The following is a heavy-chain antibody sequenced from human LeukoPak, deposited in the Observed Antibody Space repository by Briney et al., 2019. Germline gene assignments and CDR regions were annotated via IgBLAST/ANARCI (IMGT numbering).Heavy chain of an antibody. CDR2: IFTSGRP. CDR1: GGFISSGTHY. Sequence: SETLSLTCDVSGGFISSGTHYWTWIRQPVGKGLEWLGRIFTSGRPAYNSSLESRLTISIDKSKNQFYLKLTSVTAADTAVYYCARHIPVSYDAFDLWGRGTTVTVSS. CDR3: ARHIPVSYDAFDL. J-gene: IGHJ3*01. D-gene: IGHD6-19*01. V-gene: IGHV4-61*02.